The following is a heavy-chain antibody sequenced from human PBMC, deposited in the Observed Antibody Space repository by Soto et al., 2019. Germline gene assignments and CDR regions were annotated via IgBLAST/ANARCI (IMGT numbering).Heavy chain of an antibody. Sequence: GGSLRLSCAASGFTFKSSGMHWVRQAPGKGLEWVAVISYDGNNKYYADSVKGRFTISRDIPKNTLYLQLNSLRAEDTAVYYCAKEGLYKTLDYWGQGTLVTVSS. CDR2: ISYDGNNK. J-gene: IGHJ4*02. D-gene: IGHD1-1*01. CDR1: GFTFKSSG. V-gene: IGHV3-30*18. CDR3: AKEGLYKTLDY.